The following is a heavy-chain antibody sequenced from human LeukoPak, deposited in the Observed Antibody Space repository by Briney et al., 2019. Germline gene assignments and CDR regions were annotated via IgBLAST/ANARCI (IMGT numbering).Heavy chain of an antibody. Sequence: GGSLRLSCATSRFTFSSYGMHWVRQAPGKGLEWVAFIRHDGNNKYYADSVKGRFTISRDNSKNTLHLQMNSLRDEDTAVYYCAKIDRFRPAYFDYWGQGTLVTVSS. CDR1: RFTFSSYG. CDR2: IRHDGNNK. CDR3: AKIDRFRPAYFDY. J-gene: IGHJ4*02. D-gene: IGHD1-14*01. V-gene: IGHV3-30*02.